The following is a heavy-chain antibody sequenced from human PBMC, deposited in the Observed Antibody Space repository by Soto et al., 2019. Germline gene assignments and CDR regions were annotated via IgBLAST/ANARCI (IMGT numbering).Heavy chain of an antibody. Sequence: GGSLRLSCAASGFTFSSYAMSWVRQAPGKGLEWVSATSGSGGSTYYADSVKGRFTISRDNSKNTLYLQMNSLRAEDTAVYYCANTPQSRSSSLVVDYWGQGTLVTVSS. CDR2: TSGSGGST. D-gene: IGHD6-6*01. J-gene: IGHJ4*02. CDR3: ANTPQSRSSSLVVDY. CDR1: GFTFSSYA. V-gene: IGHV3-23*01.